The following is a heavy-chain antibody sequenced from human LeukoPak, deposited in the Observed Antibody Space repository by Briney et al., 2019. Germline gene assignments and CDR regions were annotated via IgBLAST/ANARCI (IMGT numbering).Heavy chain of an antibody. V-gene: IGHV3-23*01. Sequence: GGSLRLSCAASGFTFSSYAMSWVRQAPGKGLEWVSGISGSGDNTYYADSVKGRFTISRDNSKNTLYVQVNSLGTEDTAAYYCAKGSYYDSNGSFYFDYWGQGTLVTVS. CDR2: ISGSGDNT. CDR1: GFTFSSYA. J-gene: IGHJ4*02. CDR3: AKGSYYDSNGSFYFDY. D-gene: IGHD3-22*01.